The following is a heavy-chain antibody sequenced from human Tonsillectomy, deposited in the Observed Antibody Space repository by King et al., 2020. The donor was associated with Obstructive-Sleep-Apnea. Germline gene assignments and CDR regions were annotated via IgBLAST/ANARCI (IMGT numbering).Heavy chain of an antibody. D-gene: IGHD3-10*01. V-gene: IGHV4-38-2*02. Sequence: QLQESGPGLVKPSETLSLSCTFSVYSISDGYFWDWIRQSPGKGLEWIGGIYFSGSTNYNPAFKSRGTISIYMSRNKLSLSLRSATTADTAIYYCARGPLEFRAEFFQAWGQGTHVTVSS. J-gene: IGHJ1*01. CDR2: IYFSGST. CDR1: VYSISDGYF. CDR3: ARGPLEFRAEFFQA.